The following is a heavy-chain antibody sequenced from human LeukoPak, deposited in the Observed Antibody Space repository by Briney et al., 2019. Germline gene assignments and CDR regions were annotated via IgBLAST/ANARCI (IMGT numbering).Heavy chain of an antibody. CDR3: TRERRYYYGMDV. J-gene: IGHJ6*02. D-gene: IGHD1-1*01. CDR2: IRSKANSYAT. V-gene: IGHV3-73*01. CDR1: GFTFSGSA. Sequence: GGSLRLSCAASGFTFSGSAMHWVRQASGKGLEWVGRIRSKANSYATAYAASVKGRFTISRDDSKNTAYLQMNSLKTEDTAVYYCTRERRYYYGMDVWGQGTTVTVSS.